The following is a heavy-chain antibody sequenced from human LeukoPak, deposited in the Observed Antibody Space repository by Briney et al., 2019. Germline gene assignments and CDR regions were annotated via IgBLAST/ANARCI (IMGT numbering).Heavy chain of an antibody. D-gene: IGHD2-2*01. J-gene: IGHJ5*02. CDR1: GFTFSSYA. Sequence: GGSLRLSCAASGFTFSSYAMSWVRQAPGKGLEWVSAISGSGGSTYYADSVKGRFTISRDNLKNTLYLQMNSLRAEDTAVYYCAKDRPAAMLGDNWFDPWGQGTLVTVSS. V-gene: IGHV3-23*01. CDR3: AKDRPAAMLGDNWFDP. CDR2: ISGSGGST.